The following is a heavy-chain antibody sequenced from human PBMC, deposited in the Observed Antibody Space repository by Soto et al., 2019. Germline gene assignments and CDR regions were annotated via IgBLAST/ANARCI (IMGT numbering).Heavy chain of an antibody. Sequence: SETLSLTCTVSGGSISSYYWSWIRQPPGKGLEWIGYIYYSGSTNYNPSLKSRVTISVDTSKNQFHLKLSSVTAADTAVYYCARASSWSGNYYYYMDVWGKGTTVTVSS. J-gene: IGHJ6*03. CDR3: ARASSWSGNYYYYMDV. V-gene: IGHV4-59*08. CDR1: GGSISSYY. CDR2: IYYSGST. D-gene: IGHD6-13*01.